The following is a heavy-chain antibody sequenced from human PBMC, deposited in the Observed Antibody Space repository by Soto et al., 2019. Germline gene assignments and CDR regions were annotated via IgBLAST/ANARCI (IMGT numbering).Heavy chain of an antibody. D-gene: IGHD3-22*01. CDR1: GYTFTSYG. Sequence: ASVKVSCKASGYTFTSYGISWVRQAPGQGLEWMGWISAYNGNTNYAQKLQGRVTMTTDTSTSTAYMELRSLRSDDTAVYYCARVPRKRYYDSSGYYYFEYWGQGTLVTGS. V-gene: IGHV1-18*04. J-gene: IGHJ4*02. CDR2: ISAYNGNT. CDR3: ARVPRKRYYDSSGYYYFEY.